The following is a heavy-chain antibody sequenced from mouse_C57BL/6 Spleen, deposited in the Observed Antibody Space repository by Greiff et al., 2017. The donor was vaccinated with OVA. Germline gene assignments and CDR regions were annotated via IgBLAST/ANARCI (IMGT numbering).Heavy chain of an antibody. CDR3: TTDTTVVATPFAY. CDR1: GFNIKDYY. D-gene: IGHD1-1*01. J-gene: IGHJ2*01. CDR2: IDPEDGDT. Sequence: VHVKQSGAELVRPGASVKLSCTASGFNIKDYYMHWVKQRPEQGLEWIGRIDPEDGDTEYAPKFQGKATMTADTSSNTAYLQLSSLTSEDTAVYYCTTDTTVVATPFAYWGQGTTLTVSS. V-gene: IGHV14-1*01.